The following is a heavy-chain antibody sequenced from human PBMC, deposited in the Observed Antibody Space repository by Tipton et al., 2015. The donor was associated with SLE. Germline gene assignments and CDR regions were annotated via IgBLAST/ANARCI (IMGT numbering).Heavy chain of an antibody. V-gene: IGHV3-48*04. CDR1: GFTFSSYW. J-gene: IGHJ4*02. CDR3: ARATINLLDF. Sequence: SLRLSCAASGFTFSSYWMSWVRQAPGKGLEWVSYISSVDNTKYYADSVKGRFTVSRDNAKNSLYLQMNSLGAEDTAVYFCARATINLLDFWGQGTLVTVSS. CDR2: ISSVDNTK.